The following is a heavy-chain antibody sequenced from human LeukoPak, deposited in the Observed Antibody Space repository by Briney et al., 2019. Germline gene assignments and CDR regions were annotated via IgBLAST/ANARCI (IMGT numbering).Heavy chain of an antibody. Sequence: SVKVSCKTSGGTFRSYGLNWVRQAPGQGLEWMGGFIPILGTPRYAQNLQGRVTITADESTSTGYMELSSLRHEDTAVYYCARGLYCSSSISCYDYGLDVWGQGTTVTVSS. J-gene: IGHJ6*02. CDR1: GGTFRSYG. V-gene: IGHV1-69*13. D-gene: IGHD2-2*01. CDR2: FIPILGTP. CDR3: ARGLYCSSSISCYDYGLDV.